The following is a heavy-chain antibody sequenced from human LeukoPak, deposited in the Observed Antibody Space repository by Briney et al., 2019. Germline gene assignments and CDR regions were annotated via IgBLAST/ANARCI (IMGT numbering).Heavy chain of an antibody. CDR1: GITFINAW. D-gene: IGHD2-2*01. CDR2: IKSKSDGGTT. J-gene: IGHJ4*02. CDR3: ANHLACGSTSCPPFDS. Sequence: GGSLRLSCAASGITFINAWMSWVRQAPGKGLEWVGRIKSKSDGGTTDYAAPVKGRFTISRDDSKNTVYLQMNSLKTEDTAVYYCANHLACGSTSCPPFDSWGQGTLVTVSS. V-gene: IGHV3-15*01.